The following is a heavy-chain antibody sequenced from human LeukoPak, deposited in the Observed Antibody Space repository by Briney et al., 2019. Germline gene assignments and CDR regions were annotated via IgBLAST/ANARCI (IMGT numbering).Heavy chain of an antibody. V-gene: IGHV3-9*01. CDR2: ISWNSGSI. J-gene: IGHJ4*02. CDR1: GFTFDDYA. D-gene: IGHD6-13*01. Sequence: PGGSLRLSCAASGFTFDDYAMHWVRQAPGKGLEWVSGISWNSGSIGYADSVKGRFTISRDNSKNTLYLQMNSLRAEDTAVYYCARESTALGIAAAGPFDYWGQGTLVTVSS. CDR3: ARESTALGIAAAGPFDY.